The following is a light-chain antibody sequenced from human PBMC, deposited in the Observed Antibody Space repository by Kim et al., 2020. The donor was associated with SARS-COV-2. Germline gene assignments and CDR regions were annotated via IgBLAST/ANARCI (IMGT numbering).Light chain of an antibody. Sequence: VQVAPRKTATIARRGKKIVSKCARLSQKKPGPPPVLVIYYDSYRPSGIPARFSGSNSENTATLTTSWVEAGEEAVYYCHVWDTQMVFGGGTQLTVL. CDR2: YDS. CDR1: KIVSKC. CDR3: HVWDTQMV. V-gene: IGLV3-21*04. J-gene: IGLJ2*01.